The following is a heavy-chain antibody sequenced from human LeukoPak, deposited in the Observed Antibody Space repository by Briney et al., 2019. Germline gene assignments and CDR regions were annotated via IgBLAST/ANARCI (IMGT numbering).Heavy chain of an antibody. D-gene: IGHD5-12*01. CDR2: IGTDGSSE. V-gene: IGHV3-11*01. CDR3: ARAGTYSGYKVFDT. J-gene: IGHJ5*02. CDR1: RFIFSNYY. Sequence: GGSLRLSCAASRFIFSNYYMSWIRQTPGKGLEWIANIGTDGSSENYADSAKGRFTISRDNVRNSLFLQMSSLRVEDTAIYFCARAGTYSGYKVFDTWGQGTLVTVAS.